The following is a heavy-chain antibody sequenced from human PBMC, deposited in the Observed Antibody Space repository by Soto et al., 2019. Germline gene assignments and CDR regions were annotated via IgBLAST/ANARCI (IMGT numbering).Heavy chain of an antibody. Sequence: ASVKVSCKASGYTFTSYAMHWVRQAPGQRLEWMGWIDAGNGNTKSSQKFQGRVSITRDTSASAAYMELSSLRSEDTAVYYCARGVGSLWLYYGLDVWGQGTTVTVS. J-gene: IGHJ6*02. CDR2: IDAGNGNT. D-gene: IGHD3-16*01. V-gene: IGHV1-3*01. CDR1: GYTFTSYA. CDR3: ARGVGSLWLYYGLDV.